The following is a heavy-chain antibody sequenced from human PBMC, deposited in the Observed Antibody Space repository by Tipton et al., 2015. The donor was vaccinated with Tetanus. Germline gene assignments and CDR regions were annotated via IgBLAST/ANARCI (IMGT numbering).Heavy chain of an antibody. V-gene: IGHV3-74*01. Sequence: GSLRLSCAASGFTFSSYWMHWVRQAPGKGLVWVSRINSDGSSTSYADSVKGRFTISRDNAKNTLYLQMNSLRAEDTAVYYCARDPPGAAAGPIDLFDYWGQGTLVTVSS. D-gene: IGHD6-13*01. CDR2: INSDGSST. CDR1: GFTFSSYW. CDR3: ARDPPGAAAGPIDLFDY. J-gene: IGHJ4*02.